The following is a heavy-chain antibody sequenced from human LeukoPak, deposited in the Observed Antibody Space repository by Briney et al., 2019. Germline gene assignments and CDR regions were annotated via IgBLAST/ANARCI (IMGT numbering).Heavy chain of an antibody. J-gene: IGHJ4*02. Sequence: GGSLRLSCAASGFTVSSNYMSWVRQAPGKGLEWVSVIYSGGSTYYADSVKGRFTISRDNAKNSLYLQMNSLRAEDTAVYFCARVPRSGNHFDYWGQGTLVTVSS. V-gene: IGHV3-53*01. CDR1: GFTVSSNY. CDR3: ARVPRSGNHFDY. CDR2: IYSGGST. D-gene: IGHD1-26*01.